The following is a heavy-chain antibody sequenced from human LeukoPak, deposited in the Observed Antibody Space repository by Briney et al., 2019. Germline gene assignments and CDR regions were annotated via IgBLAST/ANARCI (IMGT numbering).Heavy chain of an antibody. CDR2: IKSDGSRT. CDR1: GFTFSNYW. Sequence: GGSLRLSCAASGFTFSNYWMHWVRQAPGKGLVWVSRIKSDGSRTDYADSVKGRFTISRDNAKNSLYLQMNSLRAEDTAVYYCARDRVAARQWGYYYYMDVWGKGTTVTVSS. CDR3: ARDRVAARQWGYYYYMDV. D-gene: IGHD6-6*01. J-gene: IGHJ6*03. V-gene: IGHV3-74*01.